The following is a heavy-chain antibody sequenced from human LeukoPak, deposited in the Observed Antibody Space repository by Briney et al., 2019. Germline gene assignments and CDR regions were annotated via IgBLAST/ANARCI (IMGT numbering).Heavy chain of an antibody. V-gene: IGHV4-59*08. D-gene: IGHD5-18*01. CDR3: ARHGRSGYSIDWPALDY. CDR2: IYYTGST. J-gene: IGHJ4*02. Sequence: SETLSLTCTVSGGSISSYYWSWIRQPPGKGLEWIGYIYYTGSTNYSPSLKSRVTISVDTSKNQFSLKLSSVTAEDTAVCYCARHGRSGYSIDWPALDYWGQGSLVTVSS. CDR1: GGSISSYY.